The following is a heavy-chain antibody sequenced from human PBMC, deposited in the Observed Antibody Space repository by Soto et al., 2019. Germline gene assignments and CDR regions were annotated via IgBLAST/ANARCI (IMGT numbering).Heavy chain of an antibody. CDR1: GFIFNDYD. J-gene: IGHJ6*02. CDR2: IGGSGAGT. CDR3: VRHAKVTSVSANVGYYYGLDI. D-gene: IGHD3-10*02. Sequence: GGSLRLSCVASGFIFNDYDMSWVRQAPGKGLQWVSAIGGSGAGTYYADSVQGRFTISRDNSRSTLYLQISSLRAEDTALYLFVRHAKVTSVSANVGYYYGLDIWGQGTTVTVAS. V-gene: IGHV3-23*01.